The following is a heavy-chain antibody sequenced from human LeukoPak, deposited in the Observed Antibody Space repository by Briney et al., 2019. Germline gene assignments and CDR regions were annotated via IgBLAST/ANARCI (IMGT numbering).Heavy chain of an antibody. V-gene: IGHV3-7*01. J-gene: IGHJ3*02. Sequence: PGGSLRLSCAASGFTFSNYWMSWVRQAPGKGLEWVANIKQDGVEKYYVDSVKARFTISRANAKNSLYLQMNNLRAEDTAVYYWARDWWYSSTWYEGDAFDIWGQGTMVTVSS. CDR3: ARDWWYSSTWYEGDAFDI. D-gene: IGHD6-13*01. CDR2: IKQDGVEK. CDR1: GFTFSNYW.